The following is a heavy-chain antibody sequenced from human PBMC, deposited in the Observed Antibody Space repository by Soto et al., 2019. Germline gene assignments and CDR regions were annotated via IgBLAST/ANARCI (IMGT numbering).Heavy chain of an antibody. CDR1: GYSFPKYY. D-gene: IGHD4-17*01. Sequence: GESLKISCKGSGYSFPKYYIGWVRQMSGKDLEWMAIIYPDDSDTRYSPSFQGQVTISADKSISTAYLQWSTLRPDDTAVYYCAREGLVLVPTTVNSDYYYYAMDVWGQGTTVTVSS. CDR2: IYPDDSDT. J-gene: IGHJ6*02. V-gene: IGHV5-51*01. CDR3: AREGLVLVPTTVNSDYYYYAMDV.